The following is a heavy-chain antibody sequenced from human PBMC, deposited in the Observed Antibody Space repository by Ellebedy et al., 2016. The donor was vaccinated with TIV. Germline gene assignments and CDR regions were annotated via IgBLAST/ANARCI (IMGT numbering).Heavy chain of an antibody. CDR1: GFIFSSYW. J-gene: IGHJ4*02. CDR2: ISGSSYGVA. CDR3: AKDRTSGDGYWVFDQ. V-gene: IGHV3-23*01. Sequence: GEFLKISCEVAGFIFSSYWMSWVRQAPGTGLVWVSVISGSSYGVAYYADSVKGRFTLSRDNSKNTLYLQMDSLRDDDVAIYYCAKDRTSGDGYWVFDQWGQGTLVTVSS. D-gene: IGHD5-18*01.